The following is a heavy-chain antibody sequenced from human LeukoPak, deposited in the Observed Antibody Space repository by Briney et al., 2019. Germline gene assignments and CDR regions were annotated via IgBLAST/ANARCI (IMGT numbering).Heavy chain of an antibody. CDR3: ARVRGTLMIKLFDS. Sequence: GGSLSLSCAASGFIFSKYWMSWVRQAPGKGLEWVANINQDGSEKYYVDSVKGRFTISRDNAKNSLFLQMNSLRAEDTAVYYCARVRGTLMIKLFDSWGQGTLVTVSS. D-gene: IGHD3-16*01. V-gene: IGHV3-7*01. CDR2: INQDGSEK. J-gene: IGHJ4*02. CDR1: GFIFSKYW.